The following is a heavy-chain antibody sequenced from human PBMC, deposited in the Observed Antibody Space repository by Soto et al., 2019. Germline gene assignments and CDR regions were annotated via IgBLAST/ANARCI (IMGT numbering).Heavy chain of an antibody. CDR2: IVVGSGNT. CDR3: AADQEYYDILTGYSYNWFDP. V-gene: IGHV1-58*01. J-gene: IGHJ5*02. D-gene: IGHD3-9*01. CDR1: RFTFTSSA. Sequence: SVKVSCKASRFTFTSSAVQWVRQARGQRXEWIGWIVVGSGNTNYAQKFQERVTITRDMSTSTAYMELSSLRSEDTAVYYCAADQEYYDILTGYSYNWFDPWGQGTLVTVSS.